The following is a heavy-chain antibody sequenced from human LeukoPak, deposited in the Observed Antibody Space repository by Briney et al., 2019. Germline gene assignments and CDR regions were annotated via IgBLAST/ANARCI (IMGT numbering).Heavy chain of an antibody. J-gene: IGHJ4*02. D-gene: IGHD5-24*01. CDR3: GRAEMATIKTFDT. Sequence: GGSLRLSCAASGFTFSSFTMNWVRQAPGKGLEWVSSISSSSTYKDYIDSVKGRFTISRDNANNSLYLQMNSLRAEDTAVYYCGRAEMATIKTFDTWGQGPLVTVSP. CDR2: ISSSSTYK. CDR1: GFTFSSFT. V-gene: IGHV3-21*04.